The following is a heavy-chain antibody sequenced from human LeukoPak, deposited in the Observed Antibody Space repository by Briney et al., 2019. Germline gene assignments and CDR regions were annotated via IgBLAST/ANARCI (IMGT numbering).Heavy chain of an antibody. J-gene: IGHJ4*02. D-gene: IGHD3-3*01. Sequence: GGSLRLSCAASGYSLDAHGMSWVRQAPGKGLEWVSGINRNGQSTAYADSVKGRFTISRDNAKNSLYLQMNSVGAEDTALYFCARDFSIFALEDWGQGTLVTVS. CDR1: GYSLDAHG. CDR3: ARDFSIFALED. CDR2: INRNGQST. V-gene: IGHV3-20*04.